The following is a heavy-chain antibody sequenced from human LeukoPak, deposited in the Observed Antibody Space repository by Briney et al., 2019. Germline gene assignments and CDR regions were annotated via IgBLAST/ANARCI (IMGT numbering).Heavy chain of an antibody. D-gene: IGHD3-10*01. J-gene: IGHJ4*02. CDR2: IRYNGNNQ. CDR3: ARAGFTFSDYFGSFFDY. Sequence: GGSLRLSCAASGFTFNNYGMHWVRQAPGKGLEWVAFIRYNGNNQYYADSVKGRLTISRDNSKNTVYLQMHSLRAEDTAVYYCARAGFTFSDYFGSFFDYWGQGTLVAVSS. V-gene: IGHV3-30*02. CDR1: GFTFNNYG.